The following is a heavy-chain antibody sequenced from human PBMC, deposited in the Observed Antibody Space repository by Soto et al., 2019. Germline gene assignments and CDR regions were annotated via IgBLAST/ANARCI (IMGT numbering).Heavy chain of an antibody. D-gene: IGHD6-6*01. CDR3: AKRGGQQLVYYYYMDV. CDR2: ISGSGGST. V-gene: IGHV3-23*01. CDR1: GFTFSSYA. J-gene: IGHJ6*03. Sequence: GGSLRLSCAASGFTFSSYAMSWVRQAPGKGLEWVSAISGSGGSTYYADSVKGRFTISRDNSKNTRYLQMNSLRAEDTAVYYCAKRGGQQLVYYYYMDVWGKGTTVTVSS.